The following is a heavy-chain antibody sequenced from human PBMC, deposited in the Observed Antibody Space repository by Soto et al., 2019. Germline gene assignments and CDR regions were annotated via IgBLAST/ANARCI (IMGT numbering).Heavy chain of an antibody. V-gene: IGHV1-18*01. CDR3: ARVYQETDYSNYVGAFDI. D-gene: IGHD4-4*01. J-gene: IGHJ3*02. CDR2: ISAYNGNT. CDR1: GYTFTSYG. Sequence: ASVKVSCKASGYTFTSYGISWVRQAPGQGLEWMGWISAYNGNTNYAQKLQGRVTMTTDTSTSTAYMELRSLRSDDTAVYYCARVYQETDYSNYVGAFDIWGQGTMVTVSS.